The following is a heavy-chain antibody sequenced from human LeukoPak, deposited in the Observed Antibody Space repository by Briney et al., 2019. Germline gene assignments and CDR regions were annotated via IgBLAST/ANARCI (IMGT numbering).Heavy chain of an antibody. V-gene: IGHV3-7*01. CDR2: IKQDGSEK. J-gene: IGHJ4*02. Sequence: GGSLRLSCAASGFTFSTFRMNWVRQAPGKGLEWVANIKQDGSEKSYVDSVNGRFTISRDNAKNSVYLEMNSLRVEDTAVYYCAREAWHYDYWGQGALVPVSS. D-gene: IGHD5-12*01. CDR3: AREAWHYDY. CDR1: GFTFSTFR.